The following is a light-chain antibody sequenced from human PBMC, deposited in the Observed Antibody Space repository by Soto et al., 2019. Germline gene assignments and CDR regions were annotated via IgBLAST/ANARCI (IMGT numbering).Light chain of an antibody. CDR3: CSYEASTSHV. CDR1: SSVVGSYNL. V-gene: IGLV2-23*02. J-gene: IGLJ1*01. Sequence: QSVLTQPASVSGSPGQSITISCTGTSSVVGSYNLVSWYQQHPGKAPKLMIYEVSKRPSGVSNRFSGSKSGNTASLTISGLQADYEADSSCCSYEASTSHVFGPVTEVT. CDR2: EVS.